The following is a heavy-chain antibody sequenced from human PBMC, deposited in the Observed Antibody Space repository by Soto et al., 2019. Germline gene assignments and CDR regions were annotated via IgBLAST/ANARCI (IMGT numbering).Heavy chain of an antibody. J-gene: IGHJ6*02. CDR2: FHSNGNS. D-gene: IGHD3-22*01. Sequence: PSETLSLTCSVSGDSISTSYWSWIRQPAEKRPEWIGRFHSNGNSHYNPSLRSRVSMSMDTSKKEIYLELTSVTAADTAVYYCERSGDSRYYYYYGMDVWGQGTTVTVSS. CDR1: GDSISTSY. V-gene: IGHV4-4*07. CDR3: ERSGDSRYYYYYGMDV.